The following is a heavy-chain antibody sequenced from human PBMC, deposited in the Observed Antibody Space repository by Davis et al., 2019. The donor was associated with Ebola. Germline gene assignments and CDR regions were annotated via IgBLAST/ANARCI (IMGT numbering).Heavy chain of an antibody. Sequence: ASVKVSCKASGGTFTSYGISWVRQAPGQGLEWMGWISAYNGNTNYAQKLQGRVTMTTDTSTSTAYMELRSLRSDDTAVYYCARHSSSWFYYYYYGMDVWGQGTTVTVSS. CDR3: ARHSSSWFYYYYYGMDV. CDR2: ISAYNGNT. V-gene: IGHV1-18*01. J-gene: IGHJ6*02. D-gene: IGHD6-13*01. CDR1: GGTFTSYG.